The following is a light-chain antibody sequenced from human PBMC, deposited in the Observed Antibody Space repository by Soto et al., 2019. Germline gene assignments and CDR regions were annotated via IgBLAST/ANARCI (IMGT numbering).Light chain of an antibody. J-gene: IGKJ2*01. Sequence: DLQMTQSPSSLSASVGDRVTITCRASQSVATWLAWYQQKAGRAPKLLIYGTSSLQSGVPSRFSGSGSGTDFTLTISSLQPEDFATYYCLQAKSFPYTFGQGTKLEIK. CDR3: LQAKSFPYT. CDR2: GTS. CDR1: QSVATW. V-gene: IGKV1D-12*01.